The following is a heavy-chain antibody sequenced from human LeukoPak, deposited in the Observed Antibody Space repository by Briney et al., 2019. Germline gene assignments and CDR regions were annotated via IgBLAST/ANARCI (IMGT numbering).Heavy chain of an antibody. J-gene: IGHJ4*02. CDR1: GFTFSSYG. CDR3: AKDLGYYDSSGHITYYFDY. Sequence: PGGSRRLSCAASGFTFSSYGMHWVRQAPGKGLEWVTVISYDGSNKYYADSVKGRFTISRDNSKNTLYLQMNSLRAEDTAVYYCAKDLGYYDSSGHITYYFDYWGQGTLVTVSS. D-gene: IGHD3-22*01. V-gene: IGHV3-30*18. CDR2: ISYDGSNK.